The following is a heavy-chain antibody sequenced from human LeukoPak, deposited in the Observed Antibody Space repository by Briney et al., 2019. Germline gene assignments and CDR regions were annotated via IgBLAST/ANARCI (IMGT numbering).Heavy chain of an antibody. Sequence: PSETLSLTCSVSGGYISSYYWSWIRQPAGKGLESIGHISTSGSTNYNPSLKSRVTMSVDTSKNQFSLKLSSVTAADTAVYYCARTRYYYNSRSYGAPYYFDYWGQGTLVTVSS. CDR2: ISTSGST. CDR1: GGYISSYY. J-gene: IGHJ4*02. D-gene: IGHD3-10*01. V-gene: IGHV4-4*07. CDR3: ARTRYYYNSRSYGAPYYFDY.